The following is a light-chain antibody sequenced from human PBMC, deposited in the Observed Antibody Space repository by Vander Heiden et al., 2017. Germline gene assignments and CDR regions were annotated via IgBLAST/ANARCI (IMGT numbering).Light chain of an antibody. CDR3: QQRNAWPLT. CDR1: HSVSYH. J-gene: IGKJ4*01. V-gene: IGKV3-11*01. CDR2: DAS. Sequence: EIVLTQSPATLSLSPGERATLSCRASHSVSYHLGWYQQKPGQAPRLLIYDASDRATGIPARFSGSGSETDFTLTISSLEPEDSGVYYCQQRNAWPLTFGGGTKVDIK.